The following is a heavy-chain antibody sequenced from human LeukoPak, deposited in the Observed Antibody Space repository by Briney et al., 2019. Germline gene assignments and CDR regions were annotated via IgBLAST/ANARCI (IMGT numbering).Heavy chain of an antibody. CDR1: GGTFSSYA. Sequence: ASVKVSCKASGGTFSSYAISWVRQAPGQGLEWMGGIIPIFGTANYAQKFQGRVTITTDESTSTAYMELSSLRSEDTAVYYCARGGVGWELLRNDAFDIWGQGTMVTVSS. V-gene: IGHV1-69*05. D-gene: IGHD1-26*01. CDR2: IIPIFGTA. CDR3: ARGGVGWELLRNDAFDI. J-gene: IGHJ3*02.